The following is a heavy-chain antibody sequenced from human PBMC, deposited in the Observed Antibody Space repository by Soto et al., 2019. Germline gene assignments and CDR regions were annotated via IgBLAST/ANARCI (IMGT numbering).Heavy chain of an antibody. CDR3: ARDQTDSSGYSEY. Sequence: GGSLRLSCEASGFTFSTYGMHWIRQAPGKGLEWLAIIWNDGSNEYYADSVKGRFTISRDNSKNTLYLQLNNLRAEDTAVYFCARDQTDSSGYSEYWGQGTLVTVSS. CDR2: IWNDGSNE. CDR1: GFTFSTYG. V-gene: IGHV3-33*01. D-gene: IGHD3-22*01. J-gene: IGHJ4*02.